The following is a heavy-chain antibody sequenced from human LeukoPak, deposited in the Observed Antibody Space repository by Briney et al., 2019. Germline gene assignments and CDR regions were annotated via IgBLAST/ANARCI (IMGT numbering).Heavy chain of an antibody. J-gene: IGHJ6*03. V-gene: IGHV5-51*01. Sequence: GESLKISCKGSGYSFTSYWIGWVRQMPGKGLEWMGIIYPGDTDTRYSPSFQGQVTISADKSISTAYLQWSSLKASDTAMYYCARHRYSSSYPADYYYYYMDVWGKGTTVTVSS. CDR2: IYPGDTDT. CDR3: ARHRYSSSYPADYYYYYMDV. D-gene: IGHD6-6*01. CDR1: GYSFTSYW.